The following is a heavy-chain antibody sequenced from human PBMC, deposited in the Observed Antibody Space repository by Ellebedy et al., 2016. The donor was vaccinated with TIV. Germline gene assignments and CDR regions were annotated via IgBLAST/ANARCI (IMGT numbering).Heavy chain of an antibody. CDR3: ARYFYGSGFHH. Sequence: ASVKVSCXAPGDDFSSYDINWVRQAPGQGLEWVRWMDPNGNTGSAQQFLGRVTMSRDNSISTAYMEMSRLRSEDTAVYYCARYFYGSGFHHWGQGTLVTVSS. D-gene: IGHD2/OR15-2a*01. J-gene: IGHJ4*02. CDR1: GDDFSSYD. CDR2: MDPNGNT. V-gene: IGHV1-8*01.